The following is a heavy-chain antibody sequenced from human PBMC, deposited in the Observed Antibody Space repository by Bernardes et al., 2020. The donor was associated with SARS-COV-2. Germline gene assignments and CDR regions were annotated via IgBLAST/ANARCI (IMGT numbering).Heavy chain of an antibody. J-gene: IGHJ6*02. V-gene: IGHV3-30-3*01. D-gene: IGHD5-18*01. CDR3: ARDLGTVDRTLQLWFPTTDYHGMDV. CDR2: ISYDGSNK. CDR1: GFTFSSYA. Sequence: GGSLRLSCAASGFTFSSYAMHWVRQAPGKGLEWVAVISYDGSNKYYADSVKGRFTISRDNSKNTLYLQMNSLRAEDTAVYYCARDLGTVDRTLQLWFPTTDYHGMDVWGHGTTVNVSS.